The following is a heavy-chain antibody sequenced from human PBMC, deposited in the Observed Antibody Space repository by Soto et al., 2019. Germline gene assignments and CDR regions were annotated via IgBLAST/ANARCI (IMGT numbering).Heavy chain of an antibody. CDR2: IGAYNANT. D-gene: IGHD2-2*01. V-gene: IGHV1-18*01. Sequence: QVQLVQSGAEVKKPGASVKVSCKASGYTLTTYGITWVRQAPGQGLEWMGWIGAYNANTNYAQQLQGRLTMTTDTSTSTAYMELRSLRSDDTAVYYCARDPGRSSNRWRVRQVADGDYYRMDVWGQGTTVTV. CDR3: ARDPGRSSNRWRVRQVADGDYYRMDV. J-gene: IGHJ6*02. CDR1: GYTLTTYG.